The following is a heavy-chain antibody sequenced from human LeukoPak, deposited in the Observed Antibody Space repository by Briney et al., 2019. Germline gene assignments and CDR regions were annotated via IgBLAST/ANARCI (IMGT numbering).Heavy chain of an antibody. CDR1: GFTFSSYE. V-gene: IGHV3-48*03. Sequence: GVSLRLSCAASGFTFSSYEMNWVRQDPGKGLEWVSYISSSGSTIYYADSVKGRFTISRDNAKNSLYLQMNSLRAEDTAVYYCARGDSGSYYFDYWGQGTLVTVSS. CDR3: ARGDSGSYYFDY. D-gene: IGHD1-26*01. J-gene: IGHJ4*02. CDR2: ISSSGSTI.